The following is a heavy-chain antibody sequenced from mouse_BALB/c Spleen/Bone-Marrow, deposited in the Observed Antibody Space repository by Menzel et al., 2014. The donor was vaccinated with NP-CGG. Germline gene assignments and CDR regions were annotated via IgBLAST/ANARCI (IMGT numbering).Heavy chain of an antibody. CDR1: GYTFSNYW. CDR2: ILPGGGST. V-gene: IGHV1-9*01. Sequence: QVQLQQPGAELMKPGASVKISCKASGYTFSNYWIEWIKQRPGHGLEWIGEILPGGGSTKYNEKFKDKATFTADTSSKTAYMQLSSLTSEDSAVYYCARSSYGYYAMDYWGQGTSVTVSS. J-gene: IGHJ4*01. CDR3: ARSSYGYYAMDY. D-gene: IGHD2-12*01.